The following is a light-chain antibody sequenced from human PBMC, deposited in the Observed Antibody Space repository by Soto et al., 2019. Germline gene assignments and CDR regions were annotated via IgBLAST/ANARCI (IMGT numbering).Light chain of an antibody. Sequence: DIQMTHSPSAVSASVGDRVTITCRASQGLSSWLGWYQQKPGKAPKLLIYAASSLQSGVPSRYSGSGSGTDFTLTISSLQPEDFATYYCQQANSFPFTFGGGTKVEIK. V-gene: IGKV1D-12*01. CDR2: AAS. CDR3: QQANSFPFT. J-gene: IGKJ4*01. CDR1: QGLSSW.